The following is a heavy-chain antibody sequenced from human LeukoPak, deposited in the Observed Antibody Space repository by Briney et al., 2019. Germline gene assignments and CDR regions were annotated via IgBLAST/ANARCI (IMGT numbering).Heavy chain of an antibody. CDR3: ARSYSSSSRFDY. CDR1: GGSISSYY. V-gene: IGHV4-4*07. Sequence: SETLSLTCTVSGGSISSYYWSWIRQPAGKGLEWIGRIYTSGSTNYNPSLKSRVTMSVDTSNNQFSLKLSSVTAADTAVYYCARSYSSSSRFDYWGQGTLVTVSS. J-gene: IGHJ4*02. D-gene: IGHD6-6*01. CDR2: IYTSGST.